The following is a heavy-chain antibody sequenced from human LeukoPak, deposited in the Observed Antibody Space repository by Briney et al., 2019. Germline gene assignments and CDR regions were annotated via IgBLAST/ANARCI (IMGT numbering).Heavy chain of an antibody. V-gene: IGHV1-69-2*01. CDR1: GYTFTDYY. CDR3: ATPSGGGSYDHWFDP. Sequence: ASVKISRKVSGYTFTDYYMHWVQQAPGKGLEWMGLVDPEDGETIYAEKFQGRVTITADTSTDTAYMELSSLRSEDTAVYYCATPSGGGSYDHWFDPWGQGTLVTVSS. CDR2: VDPEDGET. J-gene: IGHJ5*02. D-gene: IGHD2-15*01.